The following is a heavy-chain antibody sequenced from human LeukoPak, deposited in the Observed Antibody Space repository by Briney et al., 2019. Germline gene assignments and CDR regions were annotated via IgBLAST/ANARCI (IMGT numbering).Heavy chain of an antibody. CDR3: ARSSRFVVVPAPFDY. D-gene: IGHD2-2*01. CDR2: INPSGGST. CDR1: GYTFTSYY. J-gene: IGHJ4*02. Sequence: ASVKVSCKASGYTFTSYYMHWVRQAPGQGLEWMGIINPSGGSTSYAQKFQGRITMTRDTSTSTVYMELSSLRSEDTAVYYCARSSRFVVVPAPFDYWGQGTLVTVSS. V-gene: IGHV1-46*01.